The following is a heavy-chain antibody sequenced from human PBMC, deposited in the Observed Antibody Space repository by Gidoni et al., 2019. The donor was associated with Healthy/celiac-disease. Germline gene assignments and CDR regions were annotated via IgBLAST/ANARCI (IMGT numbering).Heavy chain of an antibody. Sequence: EVQLVQSGAEVKKPGESLKISCKGSGYSFTSYWIGWVRQMPGKGLEWMGIIYPGDSDTRYSPSFQGQVTISADKSISTAYLQWSSLKASDTAMYYCARHVEEYCSGGSCYSESYFDYWGQGTLVTVSS. J-gene: IGHJ4*02. CDR1: GYSFTSYW. CDR2: IYPGDSDT. CDR3: ARHVEEYCSGGSCYSESYFDY. V-gene: IGHV5-51*01. D-gene: IGHD2-15*01.